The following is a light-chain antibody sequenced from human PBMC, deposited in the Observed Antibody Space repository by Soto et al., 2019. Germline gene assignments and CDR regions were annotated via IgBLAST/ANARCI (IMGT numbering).Light chain of an antibody. V-gene: IGKV3-11*01. Sequence: VLTQSPATLSLSPGERATLSCRASQTVSRYLAWYQQKPGQAPRLLIYYASNRATGIPARFSGSGSGTDYPLTISSLVPEDFAVYYCQQRSTWPLFTFGGGTKVEI. CDR1: QTVSRY. CDR2: YAS. CDR3: QQRSTWPLFT. J-gene: IGKJ4*01.